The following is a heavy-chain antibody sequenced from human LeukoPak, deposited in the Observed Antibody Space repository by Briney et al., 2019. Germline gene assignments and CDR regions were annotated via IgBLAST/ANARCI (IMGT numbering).Heavy chain of an antibody. CDR2: IRSDGSSN. J-gene: IGHJ4*02. Sequence: GGSLRLSCAASGFTFSDFGIHWIRQAPGKGLEWVALIRSDGSSNYYADSVKGRFTISRDNSKNTLYLQMHSLRVEDTAVYYCAKDRDDYGNDCWGQGILVTVST. V-gene: IGHV3-30*02. CDR1: GFTFSDFG. CDR3: AKDRDDYGNDC. D-gene: IGHD4-11*01.